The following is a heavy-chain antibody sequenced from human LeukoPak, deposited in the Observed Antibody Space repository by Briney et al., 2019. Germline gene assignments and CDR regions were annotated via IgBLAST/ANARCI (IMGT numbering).Heavy chain of an antibody. V-gene: IGHV3-23*01. J-gene: IGHJ5*02. CDR2: IGGSGGST. CDR3: AKDASSSFANWFDP. D-gene: IGHD6-13*01. Sequence: GGSLRLSCAASGFTFSSYAMTWVRQAPGKGLEWVSSIGGSGGSTYYADSVKGRFTISRDNSKNTLYLQMNSLRAEDTAVYYCAKDASSSFANWFDPWGQGTLVTVSS. CDR1: GFTFSSYA.